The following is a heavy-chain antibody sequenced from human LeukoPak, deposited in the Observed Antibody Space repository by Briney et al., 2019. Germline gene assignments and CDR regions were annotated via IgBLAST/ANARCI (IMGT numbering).Heavy chain of an antibody. CDR3: ARTVPYGSGFDP. D-gene: IGHD3-10*01. CDR2: INPSGGST. J-gene: IGHJ5*02. Sequence: ASVKVSCKASGYTFTSYYMHWVRQAPGQGLEWMGIINPSGGSTSYAQKFQGRVTMTRDTSISTAYMELSRLRSDDTAVYYCARTVPYGSGFDPWGQGTLVTVSS. CDR1: GYTFTSYY. V-gene: IGHV1-46*01.